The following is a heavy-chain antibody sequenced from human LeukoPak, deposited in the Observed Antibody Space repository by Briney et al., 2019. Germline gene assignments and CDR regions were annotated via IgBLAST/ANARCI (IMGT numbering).Heavy chain of an antibody. Sequence: PGGSLRLSCAASGFAFSSYSMNWVRQAPGKGLEWVSFISESSRTIYYADSVKGRFTISRDNAKNSLYLQMNSLRDEDTAVYYCARGGGYYDSSGYYGHDWFDPWGQGTLVTVSS. CDR2: ISESSRTI. CDR3: ARGGGYYDSSGYYGHDWFDP. CDR1: GFAFSSYS. D-gene: IGHD3-22*01. J-gene: IGHJ5*02. V-gene: IGHV3-48*02.